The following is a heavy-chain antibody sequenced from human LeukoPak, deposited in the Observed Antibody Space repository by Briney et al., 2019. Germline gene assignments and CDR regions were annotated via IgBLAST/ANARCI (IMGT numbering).Heavy chain of an antibody. Sequence: SETLSLTCTVSGGSISSYYWSWIRQPPGKGLEWIGYIYYSGSTNYNPSLKSRVTISVDTSKNQFSLKLSSVTAADTAVYYCARAPLSYYGSVRGWFDPWGQGTLVTVSS. V-gene: IGHV4-59*12. CDR1: GGSISSYY. D-gene: IGHD3-10*01. J-gene: IGHJ5*02. CDR3: ARAPLSYYGSVRGWFDP. CDR2: IYYSGST.